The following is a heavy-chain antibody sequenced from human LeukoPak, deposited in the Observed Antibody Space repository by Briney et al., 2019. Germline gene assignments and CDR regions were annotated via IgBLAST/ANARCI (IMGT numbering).Heavy chain of an antibody. V-gene: IGHV3-7*03. Sequence: GGSLRLSCSASGFIFSGYWMSWVRQAPGKGLEWVANIKHDGSAANYMKSVRGRFTVSRDNAKKSVYLQMNSLRAEDTAVYYCARYYYGSGSYYLGFDYWGQGTLVTVSS. J-gene: IGHJ4*02. CDR1: GFIFSGYW. D-gene: IGHD3-10*01. CDR3: ARYYYGSGSYYLGFDY. CDR2: IKHDGSAA.